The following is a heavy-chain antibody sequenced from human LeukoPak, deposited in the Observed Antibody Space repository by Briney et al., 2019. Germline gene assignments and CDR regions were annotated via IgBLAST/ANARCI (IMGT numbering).Heavy chain of an antibody. Sequence: GGSLRLSCAASRFTFSAYAMHWVRQAPGKGLEWVAVISYDGSSEYYADSVKGRFTISRDNSKNTLYLQMNSLRAEDTAVYYCARAISWGQGTLVTVSS. CDR2: ISYDGSSE. V-gene: IGHV3-30-3*01. CDR1: RFTFSAYA. J-gene: IGHJ4*02. CDR3: ARAIS.